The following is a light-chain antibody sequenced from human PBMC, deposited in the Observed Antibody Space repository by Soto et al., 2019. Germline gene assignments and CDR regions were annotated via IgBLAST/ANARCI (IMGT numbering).Light chain of an antibody. CDR1: SPNIGKNY. J-gene: IGLJ7*01. V-gene: IGLV1-51*01. CDR2: DNN. CDR3: GTWDSSLSAAV. Sequence: QSVLTQPPSVSAAPGQKVTISCSGSSPNIGKNYVSWYQQVPGTAPKLLIYDNNKRRSGIPDRFSGSKSDTSATLGNTGLQTGDEADYYCGTWDSSLSAAVFGGGTQLTVL.